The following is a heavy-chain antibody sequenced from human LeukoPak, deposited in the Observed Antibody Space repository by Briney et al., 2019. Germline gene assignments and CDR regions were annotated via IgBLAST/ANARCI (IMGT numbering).Heavy chain of an antibody. Sequence: GGSLRLSCAASGFTVSSNYMSWVRQAPGKGLEWVSSIYSGGSIYYADSVKGRFTISRDISKNVLYLQMNSLRAEDTAVYYCARAYYYDSRGAFDIWGQGTMVTVSS. J-gene: IGHJ3*02. CDR2: IYSGGSI. D-gene: IGHD3-22*01. CDR3: ARAYYYDSRGAFDI. V-gene: IGHV3-66*02. CDR1: GFTVSSNY.